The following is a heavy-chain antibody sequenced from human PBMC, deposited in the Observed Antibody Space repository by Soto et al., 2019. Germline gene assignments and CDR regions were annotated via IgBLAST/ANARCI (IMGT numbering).Heavy chain of an antibody. Sequence: SVKVSCKASGGTFSSYAISWVRQAPGQGLEWMGGIIPIFGTANYAQKFQGRVTITADESTSTAYMELSSLRSEDTAVYYCARARGIAVAGHNWFDPWGQGTLVTVSS. CDR3: ARARGIAVAGHNWFDP. V-gene: IGHV1-69*13. CDR1: GGTFSSYA. J-gene: IGHJ5*02. D-gene: IGHD6-19*01. CDR2: IIPIFGTA.